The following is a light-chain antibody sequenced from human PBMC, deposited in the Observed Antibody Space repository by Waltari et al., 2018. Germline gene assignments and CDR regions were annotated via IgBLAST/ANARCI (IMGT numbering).Light chain of an antibody. CDR1: TIPIGPYNF. V-gene: IGLV2-23*01. CDR3: CSYAGGSRVI. J-gene: IGLJ2*01. Sequence: QSALTQPASLSRSPGQSLTISCAGTTIPIGPYNFVSWFQQFPGQAPKLMVSEATKRPSGVSYRFSGSKSGNTASLTISGLQAEDEADYYCCSYAGGSRVIFGGGTKLTVL. CDR2: EAT.